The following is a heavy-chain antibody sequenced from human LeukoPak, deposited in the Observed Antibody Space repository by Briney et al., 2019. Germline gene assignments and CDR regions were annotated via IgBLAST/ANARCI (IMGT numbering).Heavy chain of an antibody. CDR1: GYTFTSYD. CDR2: MNPNSGNT. CDR3: ARDVGNIEYGDFNFDY. J-gene: IGHJ4*02. V-gene: IGHV1-8*01. Sequence: ASVKVSCKASGYTFTSYDINWVRQATGQGLEWMGWMNPNSGNTGYAQKFQGRVTMTRNTSISTAYMELSSPRSEDTAVYYCARDVGNIEYGDFNFDYWGQGTLVTVSS. D-gene: IGHD4-17*01.